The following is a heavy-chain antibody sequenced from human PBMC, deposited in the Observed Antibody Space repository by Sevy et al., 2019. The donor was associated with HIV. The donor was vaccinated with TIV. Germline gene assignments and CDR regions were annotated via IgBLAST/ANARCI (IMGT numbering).Heavy chain of an antibody. CDR1: GFTFSSYA. Sequence: GGSLRLSCAASGFTFSSYAMSWVRQAPGKGLEWVSAISGSGGSTYYADSVKGRFTISRDNSKNTLYLQMNSLRAEETAVYYCAKAGESVGATIYYYYYMDVWGKGTTVTVSS. D-gene: IGHD1-26*01. CDR3: AKAGESVGATIYYYYYMDV. CDR2: ISGSGGST. V-gene: IGHV3-23*01. J-gene: IGHJ6*03.